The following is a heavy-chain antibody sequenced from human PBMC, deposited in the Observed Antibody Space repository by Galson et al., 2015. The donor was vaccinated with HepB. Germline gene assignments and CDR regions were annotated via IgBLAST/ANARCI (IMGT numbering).Heavy chain of an antibody. V-gene: IGHV4-31*03. CDR2: IYYSGST. J-gene: IGHJ4*02. D-gene: IGHD6-6*01. CDR3: ARVGAARFFDY. CDR1: GGSISSGGYY. Sequence: TLSLTCTVSGGSISSGGYYWSWIRQHPGKGLEWIGYIYYSGSTYYNPSLKSRVTISVDTSKNQFSLKLSSVTAADTAVYYCARVGAARFFDYWGQGTLVTVSS.